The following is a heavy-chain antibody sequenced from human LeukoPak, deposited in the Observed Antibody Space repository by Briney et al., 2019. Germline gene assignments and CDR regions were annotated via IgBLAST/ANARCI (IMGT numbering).Heavy chain of an antibody. V-gene: IGHV3-21*04. J-gene: IGHJ4*02. CDR1: GFTFSSYS. CDR2: ISSSSSYI. CDR3: ARDPPAMWGRVSSY. D-gene: IGHD2-2*01. Sequence: GGSLRLSCAASGFTFSSYSMNWVRQAPGKGLEWVSSISSSSSYIYYADSVKGRFTISRDNAKNSLYLQMNSLRAEDTAVYYCARDPPAMWGRVSSYWGQGTLVTVSS.